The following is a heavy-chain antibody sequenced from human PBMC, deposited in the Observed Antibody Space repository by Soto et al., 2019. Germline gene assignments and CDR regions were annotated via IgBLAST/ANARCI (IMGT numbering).Heavy chain of an antibody. Sequence: EVQLVESGGGLVKPGGSLRLSCAASGFTFSSYSMNWVRQAPGKGLEWVSSISSSSSYIYYADSVKGRFTISRDNAKNSLYLQMHSLRAEDTAVYYCARDVSRHSIAVAGKKPFDYWGQGTLVTVSS. CDR1: GFTFSSYS. J-gene: IGHJ4*02. CDR2: ISSSSSYI. V-gene: IGHV3-21*01. D-gene: IGHD6-19*01. CDR3: ARDVSRHSIAVAGKKPFDY.